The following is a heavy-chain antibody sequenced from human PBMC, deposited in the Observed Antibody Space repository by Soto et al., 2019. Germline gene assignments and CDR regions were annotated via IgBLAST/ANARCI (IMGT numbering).Heavy chain of an antibody. Sequence: GASVKVSCKASGYTFTSYDINWVRQATGQGLEWMGWMNPNSGNTGYAQKFQGRATMTRNTSISTAYMELSSLRSEDTAVYYCARGPILRFLEWFPNWFDPWGQGTLVTVSS. D-gene: IGHD3-3*01. J-gene: IGHJ5*02. V-gene: IGHV1-8*01. CDR2: MNPNSGNT. CDR1: GYTFTSYD. CDR3: ARGPILRFLEWFPNWFDP.